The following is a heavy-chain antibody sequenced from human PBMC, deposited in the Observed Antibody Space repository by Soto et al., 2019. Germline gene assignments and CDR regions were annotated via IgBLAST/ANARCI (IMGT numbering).Heavy chain of an antibody. CDR2: ISGSGDSA. J-gene: IGHJ6*02. V-gene: IGHV3-23*01. Sequence: EAQVLQSGGGLVQPGGSLRLSCVASGFTFSSYDMTWVRQAPGKGLEWVSGISGSGDSAYYADSVKGRFTISRDNSKNTLHLHMNSLIDEDPAEYYGAQQRYCSTTRGYTPCFYYGRDGGGQGTTVTVAS. CDR3: AQQRYCSTTRGYTPCFYYGRDG. D-gene: IGHD2-2*02. CDR1: GFTFSSYD.